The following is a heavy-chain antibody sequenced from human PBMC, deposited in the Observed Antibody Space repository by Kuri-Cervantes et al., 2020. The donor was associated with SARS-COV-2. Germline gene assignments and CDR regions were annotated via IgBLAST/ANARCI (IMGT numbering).Heavy chain of an antibody. J-gene: IGHJ4*02. Sequence: ASVKVSCKTPETTFPNYDINWVRQATGQGLEWMGWMNPNSGNTGYAQKFQGRVTITRNTSISTAYMELSSLRSEDTAVYYCARVSRGSSSGIYYFDYWGQGTLVTVSS. CDR1: ETTFPNYD. V-gene: IGHV1-8*01. CDR2: MNPNSGNT. D-gene: IGHD6-6*01. CDR3: ARVSRGSSSGIYYFDY.